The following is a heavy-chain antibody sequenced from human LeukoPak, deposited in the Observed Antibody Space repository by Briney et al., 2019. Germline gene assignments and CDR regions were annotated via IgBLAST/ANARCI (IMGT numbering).Heavy chain of an antibody. CDR3: ARHDPYYYGMDV. Sequence: PSETLSLTCTVSGGSISSYYWSWIRQPPGKGLEWIGYTYYSGSTNYNPSLKSRVTISVDTSKNQFSLKLSSVTAADTAVYYCARHDPYYYGMDVWGQGTTVTVSS. CDR1: GGSISSYY. J-gene: IGHJ6*02. CDR2: TYYSGST. V-gene: IGHV4-59*08.